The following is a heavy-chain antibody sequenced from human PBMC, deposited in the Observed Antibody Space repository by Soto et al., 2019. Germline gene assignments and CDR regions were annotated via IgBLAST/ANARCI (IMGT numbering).Heavy chain of an antibody. D-gene: IGHD6-19*01. CDR1: GFTFSSYG. CDR3: AKDRSPWIAVAGYGMDV. V-gene: IGHV3-30*18. CDR2: ISYDGSNK. Sequence: QVQLVESGGGVVQPGRSLRLSCAASGFTFSSYGMHWVRQAPGKGLEWVAVISYDGSNKYYADSVKGRFTISRDNSKNTLYLQMNSLRAEHMAVYYCAKDRSPWIAVAGYGMDVWGQGTTVTVSS. J-gene: IGHJ6*02.